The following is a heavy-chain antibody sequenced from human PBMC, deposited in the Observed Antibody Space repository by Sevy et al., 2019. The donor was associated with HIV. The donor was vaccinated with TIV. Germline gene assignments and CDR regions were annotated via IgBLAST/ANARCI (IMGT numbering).Heavy chain of an antibody. CDR3: AKESLDGYY. D-gene: IGHD2-21*01. Sequence: GGSLRLSCAASGFTFSNAWMSWVRQAPGKGLEWVSTISPNGGSTYYADSVKGRFTISRDNSRNTVFLQVNSLRAEDTAVYYCAKESLDGYYWGQGTLVTVSS. J-gene: IGHJ4*02. CDR2: ISPNGGST. V-gene: IGHV3-23*01. CDR1: GFTFSNAW.